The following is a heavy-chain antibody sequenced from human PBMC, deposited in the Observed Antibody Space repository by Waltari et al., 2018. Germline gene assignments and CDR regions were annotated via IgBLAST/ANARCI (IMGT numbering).Heavy chain of an antibody. CDR2: IYYSGST. CDR1: GGSISSYY. Sequence: QVQLQESGPGLVKPSETLSLTCTVSGGSISSYYWSWIRQPPGKGLAWIGYIYYSGSTNYNPSLKSRVTISVDTSKNQFFLKLSSVTAADTAVYYCAREDILTGYYSYIDYWGQGTLVTVSS. D-gene: IGHD3-9*01. V-gene: IGHV4-59*01. CDR3: AREDILTGYYSYIDY. J-gene: IGHJ4*02.